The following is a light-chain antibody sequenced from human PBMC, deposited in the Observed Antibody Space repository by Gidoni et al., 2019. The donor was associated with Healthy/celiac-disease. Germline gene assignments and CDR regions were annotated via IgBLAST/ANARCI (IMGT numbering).Light chain of an antibody. Sequence: DIQMTQSPSSLSASVGDRVTITCQASQDISNYLNWYQQKPGKAPKLLIYDASNLETGVPSRFSGRGSGTDFPFTISSLQPEDIATYYCQQYDNLPFTFGPGTKVDIK. J-gene: IGKJ3*01. CDR1: QDISNY. CDR2: DAS. CDR3: QQYDNLPFT. V-gene: IGKV1-33*01.